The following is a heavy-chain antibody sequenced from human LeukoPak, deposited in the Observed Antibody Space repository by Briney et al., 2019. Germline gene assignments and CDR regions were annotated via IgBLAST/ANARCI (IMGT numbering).Heavy chain of an antibody. CDR1: GYSISSDKY. Sequence: SETLSLTCEVSGYSISSDKYWGWIRLSPGKGLEWIGTIYHTGSTFYNPSLKSRVSISVDTSKNQFSLRFTPVTAADTAVYYCARSHSGWQGHNNWFDPWGQGTLVTVSS. CDR2: IYHTGST. D-gene: IGHD6-19*01. V-gene: IGHV4-38-2*01. J-gene: IGHJ5*02. CDR3: ARSHSGWQGHNNWFDP.